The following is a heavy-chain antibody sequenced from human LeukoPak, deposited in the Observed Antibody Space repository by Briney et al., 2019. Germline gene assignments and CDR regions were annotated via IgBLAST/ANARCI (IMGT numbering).Heavy chain of an antibody. D-gene: IGHD6-19*01. V-gene: IGHV4-39*01. Sequence: PSETLTLTCTASGRSISSSSYYWVWIRQPPGKGREWISSSYYSSSTYYNPSLKSRVTISVDTSKNQFSLKLSSVTAADTAVYYCARQQWLVGYYFDYWGQGTLVTVSS. J-gene: IGHJ4*02. CDR3: ARQQWLVGYYFDY. CDR1: GRSISSSSYY. CDR2: SYYSSST.